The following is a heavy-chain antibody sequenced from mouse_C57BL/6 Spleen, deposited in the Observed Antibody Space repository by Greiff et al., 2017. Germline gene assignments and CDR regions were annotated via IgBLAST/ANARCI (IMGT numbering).Heavy chain of an antibody. D-gene: IGHD1-1*01. CDR2: IDPGSGST. J-gene: IGHJ2*01. CDR1: GYTFTSYW. V-gene: IGHV1-55*01. CDR3: ARVLYYYGSSSYYFAY. Sequence: QVQLQQPGAELVKPGASVKMSCKASGYTFTSYWITWVKQRPGQGLEWIGDIDPGSGSTNYNETFKSKATLTVDTSSSTAYMQLSSLTSEDSAVYYCARVLYYYGSSSYYFAYWGQGTTLTVSA.